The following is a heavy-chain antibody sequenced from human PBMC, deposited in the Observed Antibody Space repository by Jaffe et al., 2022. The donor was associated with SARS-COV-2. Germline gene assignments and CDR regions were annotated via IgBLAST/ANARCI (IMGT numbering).Heavy chain of an antibody. CDR1: EFTFSKTW. Sequence: EVQLVESGGDLVQPGGSLRLSCATSEFTFSKTWMTWVRQAPGKGLEWVATIRPEGSETYYVDSVKGRFIISRDNAKKSLFLQMNSLRAEDTAIYYCATDHNWGAHWGQGALVTVSS. V-gene: IGHV3-7*03. CDR2: IRPEGSET. J-gene: IGHJ5*02. CDR3: ATDHNWGAH.